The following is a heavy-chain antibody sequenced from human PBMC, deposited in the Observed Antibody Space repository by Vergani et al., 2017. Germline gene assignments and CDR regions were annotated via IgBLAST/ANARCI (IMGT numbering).Heavy chain of an antibody. Sequence: QVQLQESGPGLVKPSETLSLTCTVPGGSVSSGSYYWSWIRQPAGKGLEWIGYIYYSGSTNYNPSRKSRVTISVDTSKNQFSLKLSSVTAADTAVYYCARTAGYCTNGVCWANPNFDYWGQGTLVTVSA. V-gene: IGHV4-61*10. CDR2: IYYSGST. CDR3: ARTAGYCTNGVCWANPNFDY. D-gene: IGHD2-8*01. CDR1: GGSVSSGSYY. J-gene: IGHJ4*02.